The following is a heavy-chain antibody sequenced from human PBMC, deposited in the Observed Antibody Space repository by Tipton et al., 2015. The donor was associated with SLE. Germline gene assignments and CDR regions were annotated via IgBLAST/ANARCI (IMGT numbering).Heavy chain of an antibody. CDR1: GGSISSNY. D-gene: IGHD3-10*01. CDR3: ARAPWSRGYPGRFDS. J-gene: IGHJ5*01. V-gene: IGHV4-59*01. Sequence: GLVKPSETLSLTCTVSGGSISSNYWSWIRQPPGKRLEWIGFIYYSGSADYNPSLKSRVTISLDTSKNQFSLKLSSVTAADTAVYYCARAPWSRGYPGRFDSWGQGTLVIVSS. CDR2: IYYSGSA.